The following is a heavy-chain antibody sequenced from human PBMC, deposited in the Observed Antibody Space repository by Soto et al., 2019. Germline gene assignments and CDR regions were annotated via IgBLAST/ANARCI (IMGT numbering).Heavy chain of an antibody. CDR3: ARSHDSGWSDNDY. D-gene: IGHD6-19*01. CDR1: GGTFSSYA. V-gene: IGHV1-69*01. CDR2: IIPIFGTA. Sequence: GASVKVSCKASGGTFSSYAISWVRQAPGQGLEWMGGIIPIFGTANYAQKLQGRVTITADESTSTAYMELSSLRSEDTAVYYCARSHDSGWSDNDYWGQGTLVTVSS. J-gene: IGHJ4*02.